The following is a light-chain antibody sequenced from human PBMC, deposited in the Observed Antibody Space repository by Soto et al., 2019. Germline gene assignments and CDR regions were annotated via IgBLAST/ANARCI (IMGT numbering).Light chain of an antibody. CDR3: AAWDDSLNEYV. Sequence: QSVLTQPASVSGSPGQSITITCSGSSSNIGRNSVNWYQHLPGTAPKLLTHGNNHRPSGVPDRFSGSKSGTSASLAISGLQPEDEADYCCAAWDDSLNEYVFGDGTKVTVL. J-gene: IGLJ1*01. CDR2: GNN. V-gene: IGLV1-44*01. CDR1: SSNIGRNS.